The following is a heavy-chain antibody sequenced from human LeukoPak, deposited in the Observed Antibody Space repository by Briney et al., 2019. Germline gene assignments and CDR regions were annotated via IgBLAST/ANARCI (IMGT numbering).Heavy chain of an antibody. CDR3: ASSDYNWNHIDY. V-gene: IGHV4-59*08. CDR1: GGSISSYY. Sequence: SETLSLTCTVSGGSISSYYWSWIRQPPGKGQEWIGYIYYSGSTNYNPSLKSRVTISVDTSKNQFSLKLSSVTAADTAVYYCASSDYNWNHIDYWGQGTLVTVSS. D-gene: IGHD1-14*01. J-gene: IGHJ4*02. CDR2: IYYSGST.